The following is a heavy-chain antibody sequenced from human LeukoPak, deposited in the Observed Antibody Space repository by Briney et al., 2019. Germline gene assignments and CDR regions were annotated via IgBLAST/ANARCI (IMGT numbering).Heavy chain of an antibody. CDR2: IYYSGST. Sequence: SETLSLTCTVSGGSISSSSYYWGWIRQPPGKGLEWIGSIYYSGSTYYNPSLKSRVIISVDTSKNQFSLKLNYVTAADTAVYYCARDRLHCSSTSCYIVWGQGTMVTVPS. V-gene: IGHV4-39*07. D-gene: IGHD2-2*02. CDR1: GGSISSSSYY. CDR3: ARDRLHCSSTSCYIV. J-gene: IGHJ3*01.